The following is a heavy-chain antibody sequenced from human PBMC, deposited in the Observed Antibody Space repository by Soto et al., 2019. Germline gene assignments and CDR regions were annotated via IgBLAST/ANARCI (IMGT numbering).Heavy chain of an antibody. V-gene: IGHV3-9*01. CDR2: ISWNSGSI. CDR3: AKDPLRFLEWLSPRMDV. CDR1: GFTFDYYA. Sequence: GGSLILSYAASGFTFDYYAMHWVRQAPGKGLEWVSGISWNSGSIGYADSVKGRFTISRDNAKNSLYLQMNSLRAEDTALYYCAKDPLRFLEWLSPRMDVWGKGTTVTVSS. J-gene: IGHJ6*04. D-gene: IGHD3-3*01.